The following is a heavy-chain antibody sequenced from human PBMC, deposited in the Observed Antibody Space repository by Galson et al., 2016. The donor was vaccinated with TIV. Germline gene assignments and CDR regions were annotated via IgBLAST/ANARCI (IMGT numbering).Heavy chain of an antibody. J-gene: IGHJ4*02. V-gene: IGHV1-24*01. CDR2: FDPEVSKT. CDR1: GNSLSELV. CDR3: ATVAWFPGLSLDN. D-gene: IGHD2/OR15-2a*01. Sequence: SVKVSCKVSGNSLSELVIHWVRQAPGKGLEWMGGFDPEVSKTVYAQKFQGRVTMTADTYRDTAYMELDSLRIEDTAVYHCATVAWFPGLSLDNWGQGTLVTVSS.